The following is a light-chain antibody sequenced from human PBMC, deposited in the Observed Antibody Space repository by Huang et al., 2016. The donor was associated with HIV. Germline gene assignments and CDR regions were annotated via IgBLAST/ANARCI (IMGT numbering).Light chain of an antibody. J-gene: IGKJ5*01. CDR1: QSISSF. CDR2: AAS. CDR3: QQSHRTPVT. V-gene: IGKV1-39*01. Sequence: DIQMTQSPSSLSASVGDRVTITCRASQSISSFLNWYHQKPGQAPKLLIYAASSLQRGVASRFSGSGSGTDFTLTISSLHPEDFGTYYCQQSHRTPVTFGQGTRLEIK.